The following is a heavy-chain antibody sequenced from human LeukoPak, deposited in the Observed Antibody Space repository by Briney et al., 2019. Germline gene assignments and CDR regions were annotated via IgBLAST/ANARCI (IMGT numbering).Heavy chain of an antibody. CDR3: ARPRDGYNINDAFDI. Sequence: GGSLRLSCAASGFTFSSYAMNWVRQAPGKGLEWVSSISSSSSYIYYADSVKGRFTISRDNAKNSLYLQMNSLRAEDTAVYYCARPRDGYNINDAFDIWGQGTMVTVSS. J-gene: IGHJ3*02. CDR1: GFTFSSYA. V-gene: IGHV3-21*01. CDR2: ISSSSSYI. D-gene: IGHD5-24*01.